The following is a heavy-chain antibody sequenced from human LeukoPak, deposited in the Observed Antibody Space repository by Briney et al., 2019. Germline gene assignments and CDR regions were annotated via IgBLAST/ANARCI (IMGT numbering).Heavy chain of an antibody. Sequence: GASVKGSCQASAHSFIDDFIHAVRQAPGQGLEWMGGISPKSGGTKYAQEFQGRVTMTRDTSISTAYMELTRLTSDDTAVYYCARLLSGYDYFAMVYFDYWGQGTLVTVSS. D-gene: IGHD5-12*01. V-gene: IGHV1-2*02. J-gene: IGHJ4*02. CDR3: ARLLSGYDYFAMVYFDY. CDR1: AHSFIDDF. CDR2: ISPKSGGT.